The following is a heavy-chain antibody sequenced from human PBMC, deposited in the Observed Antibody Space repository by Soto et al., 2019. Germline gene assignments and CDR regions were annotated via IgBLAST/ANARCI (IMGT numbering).Heavy chain of an antibody. J-gene: IGHJ4*02. Sequence: GGSLRLSCAASGFTFSSYAMSWVRQAPGEGLEWVSAISGSGGSTYYADSVKGRFTISRDNSKNTLYLQMNSLRAEDTAVYYFAKDRRVLTASPIDYWGQGTRVTVSS. CDR2: ISGSGGST. CDR1: GFTFSSYA. V-gene: IGHV3-23*01. D-gene: IGHD2-21*02. CDR3: AKDRRVLTASPIDY.